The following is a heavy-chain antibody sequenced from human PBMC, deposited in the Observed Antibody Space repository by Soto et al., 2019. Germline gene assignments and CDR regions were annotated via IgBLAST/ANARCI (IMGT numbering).Heavy chain of an antibody. Sequence: PVGSLRLSCAASGFTFSDYYMSWIRQAPGKGLEWVSYISSSGSTIYYADSVKGRFTISRDNAKNSLYLQMNSLRAEDTAVYYCARVTPTAMDAFDIWGQGTMVTVSS. CDR3: ARVTPTAMDAFDI. CDR2: ISSSGSTI. CDR1: GFTFSDYY. D-gene: IGHD5-18*01. V-gene: IGHV3-11*01. J-gene: IGHJ3*02.